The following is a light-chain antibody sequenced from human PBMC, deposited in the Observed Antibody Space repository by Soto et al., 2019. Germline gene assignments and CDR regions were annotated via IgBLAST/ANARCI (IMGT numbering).Light chain of an antibody. J-gene: IGKJ2*01. Sequence: DVVKTQSPLSLPVTLGQPASISCRSSQSLVYGDANSFFNWFHQRPGQPPRRLIYQVSNRDSGVPDRFSGSGSATDFTPRISRVEAEDVGVYYCMQGSHWPPRYTFGQGTKLEIK. CDR3: MQGSHWPPRYT. CDR1: QSLVYGDANSF. CDR2: QVS. V-gene: IGKV2-30*01.